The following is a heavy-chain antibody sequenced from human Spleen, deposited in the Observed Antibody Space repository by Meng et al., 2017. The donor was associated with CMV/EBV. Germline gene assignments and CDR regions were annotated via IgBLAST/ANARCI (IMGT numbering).Heavy chain of an antibody. D-gene: IGHD6-13*01. J-gene: IGHJ4*02. CDR1: GGSVSGGEFY. V-gene: IGHV4-61*08. CDR3: ERGAHGYSSRWLY. CDR2: IYYSGST. Sequence: SGGSVSGGEFYWSWIRQAPGKGLEWIGYIYYSGSTNYNPSLKSRVTISLDTSKNQLSLKLPSVTAADTAVYYCERGAHGYSSRWLYWGQGTLVTVSS.